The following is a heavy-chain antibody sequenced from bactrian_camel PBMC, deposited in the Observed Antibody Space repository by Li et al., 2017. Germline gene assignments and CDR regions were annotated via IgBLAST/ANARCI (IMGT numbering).Heavy chain of an antibody. CDR1: GFTFSSYA. Sequence: VQLVESGGGLVQPGGSLRLSCAASGFTFSSYAMHWVRQAPGKGLEWVAGLSTSGVDTYYALPVKGRFTISRDNAKNTVYLQMNGLKPEDTAMYYCAAGRWAGLDPRDFGYWGQGTQVTVS. D-gene: IGHD1*01. V-gene: IGHV3S40*01. CDR3: AAGRWAGLDPRDFGY. CDR2: LSTSGVDT. J-gene: IGHJ6*01.